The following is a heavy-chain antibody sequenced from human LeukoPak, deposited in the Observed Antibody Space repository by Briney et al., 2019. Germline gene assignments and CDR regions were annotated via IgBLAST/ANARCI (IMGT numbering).Heavy chain of an antibody. CDR3: ARRYDYVWGSYRYTGPNWFDP. J-gene: IGHJ5*02. Sequence: SETLSLTCAVYGGSYSGYYWSWIRQPPGKGLEWIGEINHSGSTNYNPSPKSRVTISVDTSKNQFSLKLSSVTAADTAVYYCARRYDYVWGSYRYTGPNWFDPWGQGTLVTVSS. CDR2: INHSGST. CDR1: GGSYSGYY. V-gene: IGHV4-34*01. D-gene: IGHD3-16*02.